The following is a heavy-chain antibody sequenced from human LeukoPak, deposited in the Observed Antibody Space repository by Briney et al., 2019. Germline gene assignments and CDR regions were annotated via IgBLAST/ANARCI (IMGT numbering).Heavy chain of an antibody. Sequence: GGSLRLSCAASGFIFSSYSMSWVRQAPGEGLEWVSYINGPSDTIYYADSVKGRFSISRDNAKYSVYLQMSSLRAEDTAVYYCTTYGRDGYRGYFWGQGALVTVSS. CDR2: INGPSDTI. CDR1: GFIFSSYS. CDR3: TTYGRDGYRGYF. V-gene: IGHV3-48*04. J-gene: IGHJ4*02. D-gene: IGHD5-24*01.